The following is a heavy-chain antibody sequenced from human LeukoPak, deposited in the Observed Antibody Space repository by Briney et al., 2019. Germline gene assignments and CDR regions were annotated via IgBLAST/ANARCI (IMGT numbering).Heavy chain of an antibody. Sequence: ASVKVSCKASGYTFTSYDINWVRQPTGQGLEWMGWMNPNSGNTGYAQKFQGRVTMTRNTSISTAYMELRSLRSDDTAVYYCARDRMGDSSSWYYDYGMDVWGQGTTVTVSS. V-gene: IGHV1-8*01. CDR2: MNPNSGNT. CDR1: GYTFTSYD. J-gene: IGHJ6*02. CDR3: ARDRMGDSSSWYYDYGMDV. D-gene: IGHD6-13*01.